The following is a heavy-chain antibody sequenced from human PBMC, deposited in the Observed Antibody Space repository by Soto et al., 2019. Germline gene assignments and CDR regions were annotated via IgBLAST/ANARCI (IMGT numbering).Heavy chain of an antibody. V-gene: IGHV2-5*01. D-gene: IGHD6-13*01. CDR3: TLRQDTSRGPIY. Sequence: SGPTLVNPTQTLTLTCTVSGFSLTTRGMTLGWIRQPPGKAPEWLALSTQYSPSLQSRLTFTEDTSKNQVVLTMTNMDPVDTATYYCTLRQDTSRGPIYWGQGIMVTVSS. CDR1: GFSLTTRGMT. CDR2: ST. J-gene: IGHJ4*02.